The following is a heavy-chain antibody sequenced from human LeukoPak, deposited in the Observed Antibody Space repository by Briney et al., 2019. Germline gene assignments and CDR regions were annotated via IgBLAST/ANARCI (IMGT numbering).Heavy chain of an antibody. D-gene: IGHD1-26*01. CDR3: ARASGSYWWFDS. Sequence: ASVKVPCKASGYTFTSYAMNWVRQAPGQGLEWMGCVNPNSGDTNYAQKFQGSVTMTRDTSISTVYMELSRLRSDDTAVYYCARASGSYWWFDSWGQGTLVTVSS. J-gene: IGHJ5*01. V-gene: IGHV1-2*02. CDR2: VNPNSGDT. CDR1: GYTFTSYA.